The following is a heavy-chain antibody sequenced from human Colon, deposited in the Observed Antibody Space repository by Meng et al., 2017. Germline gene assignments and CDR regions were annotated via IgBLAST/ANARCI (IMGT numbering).Heavy chain of an antibody. CDR1: GFSFSSYA. Sequence: GESLKISCAASGFSFSSYAMSGVRQAPGKGLEWVAAISNSAEYRNYADSVKGRFTISRDNSKNTLYLQMNSLKAEDTAVYFCAKAYDSSGAYLPFDHWGQGTLVTVSS. CDR3: AKAYDSSGAYLPFDH. J-gene: IGHJ4*02. CDR2: ISNSAEYR. D-gene: IGHD3-22*01. V-gene: IGHV3-23*01.